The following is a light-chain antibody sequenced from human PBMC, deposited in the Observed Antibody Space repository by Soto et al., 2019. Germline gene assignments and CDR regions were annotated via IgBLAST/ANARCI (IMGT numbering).Light chain of an antibody. J-gene: IGKJ4*01. CDR2: GAS. Sequence: EIVLTQSPGTLSLSPGERATLSCRASQSVSSSFLAWYQQKPGQAPRLLIYGASSRATGIPDRFSGSGSGTDFTLTISRLEPEDVAVYYWQQYDSSPLTFGGGTKVEI. CDR1: QSVSSSF. V-gene: IGKV3-20*01. CDR3: QQYDSSPLT.